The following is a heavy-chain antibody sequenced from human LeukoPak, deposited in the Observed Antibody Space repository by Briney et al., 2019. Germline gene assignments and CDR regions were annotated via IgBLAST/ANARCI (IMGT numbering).Heavy chain of an antibody. CDR1: GYSISSDCY. J-gene: IGHJ5*02. CDR2: VYHTGST. Sequence: LETLSLTCIVSGYSISSDCYLGWIRQPPRKGVGWIGGVYHTGSTYYNPSLKSRVTISADTSKNQFSLKLSSVTAADTAVYYCARESSSSTYNWFDPWGQGTLVTVSS. CDR3: ARESSSSTYNWFDP. V-gene: IGHV4-38-2*02. D-gene: IGHD6-6*01.